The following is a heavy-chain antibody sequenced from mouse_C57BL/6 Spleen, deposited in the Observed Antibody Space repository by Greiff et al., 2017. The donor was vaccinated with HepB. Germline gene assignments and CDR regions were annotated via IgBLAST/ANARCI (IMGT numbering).Heavy chain of an antibody. D-gene: IGHD1-1*01. CDR3: ARPEYTYYGSSYGAMDY. V-gene: IGHV5-17*01. Sequence: EVQLVESGGGLVKPGGSLKLSCAASGFTFSDYGMHWVRQAPEKGLEWVAYISSGSSTIYYADTVKGRFTISRDNAKNTLFLQMTSLRSEDTAMYYCARPEYTYYGSSYGAMDYWGQGTSVTVSS. CDR2: ISSGSSTI. CDR1: GFTFSDYG. J-gene: IGHJ4*01.